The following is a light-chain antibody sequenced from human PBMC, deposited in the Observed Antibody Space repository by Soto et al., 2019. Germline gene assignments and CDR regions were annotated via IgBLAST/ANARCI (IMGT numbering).Light chain of an antibody. V-gene: IGKV1-5*01. CDR1: QSISIW. J-gene: IGKJ2*01. CDR2: DAS. CDR3: QQYGGTYT. Sequence: DIQMTQSPSSLSASVGDRVTITCRATQSISIWLAWYQHKPGKAPKLLIYDASTLESGVPSRFSGSGSGTEFTLTISSLQPDDFATYYCQQYGGTYTFGQETKLEI.